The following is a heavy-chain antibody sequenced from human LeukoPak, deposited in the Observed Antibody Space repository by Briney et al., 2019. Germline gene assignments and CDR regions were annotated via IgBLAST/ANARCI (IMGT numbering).Heavy chain of an antibody. J-gene: IGHJ1*01. Sequence: SETLSLTCGVSGYPINNAYYWVWIRQPPGKGLEWIGSLYHPDSTYYNPSLKSRVTMSVDPSNNQFSLNLRSVTAADTALYYCARRRYYDGSGYLEWGQGTLLSVSS. CDR3: ARRRYYDGSGYLE. CDR2: LYHPDST. CDR1: GYPINNAYY. D-gene: IGHD3-22*01. V-gene: IGHV4-38-2*01.